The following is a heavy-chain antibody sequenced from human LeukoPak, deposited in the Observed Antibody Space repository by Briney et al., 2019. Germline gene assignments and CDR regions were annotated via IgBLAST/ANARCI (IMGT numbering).Heavy chain of an antibody. J-gene: IGHJ4*02. CDR2: INPNSGGT. V-gene: IGHV1-2*02. D-gene: IGHD3-10*01. CDR1: GYTFTGYY. CDR3: ARDWGQYYYGSGSYYKYYYFDY. Sequence: ASVKVSCKASGYTFTGYYMYWVRQAPGPGLEWMGWINPNSGGTNYAQKFQGRVTMTRDTSISTAYMELSRLRSDDTAVYYCARDWGQYYYGSGSYYKYYYFDYWGQGTLVTVSS.